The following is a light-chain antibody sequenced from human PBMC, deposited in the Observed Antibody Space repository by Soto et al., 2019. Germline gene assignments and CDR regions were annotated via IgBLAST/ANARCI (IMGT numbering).Light chain of an antibody. J-gene: IGKJ5*01. V-gene: IGKV3-11*01. CDR3: LHRMNWPLT. CDR1: ETVSSY. Sequence: DIVLTQSPVTLSLSPGDRATLFCRASETVSSYLLWYQQKPGQDPRLLIYDASERATGIPDRFSGSGSETDFTLTISSLEPEDLGVYYCLHRMNWPLTCGQGTRREIK. CDR2: DAS.